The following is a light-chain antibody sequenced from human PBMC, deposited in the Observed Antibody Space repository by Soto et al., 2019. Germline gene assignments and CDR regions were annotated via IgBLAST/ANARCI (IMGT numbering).Light chain of an antibody. CDR1: SSDVGGYNC. CDR2: DVS. CDR3: SSYTRSSTYV. J-gene: IGLJ1*01. V-gene: IGLV2-14*01. Sequence: QSALTQPASVSGSPGQSITISCTGTSSDVGGYNCVSWYRQHPGRAPKLMIYDVSNRPSGVSNRFSGSKSGNTASLTISGLQAEDEADYYCSSYTRSSTYVFGTGTKLTVL.